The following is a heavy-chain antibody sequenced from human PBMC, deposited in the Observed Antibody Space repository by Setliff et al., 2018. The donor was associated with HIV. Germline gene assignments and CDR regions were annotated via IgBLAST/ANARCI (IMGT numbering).Heavy chain of an antibody. Sequence: KPSETLSLTCIVSGDSITTYYWSWIRQSPAKGLEWIGYINSSGSTKYNPSLKSRVTISIDTSKSQFSLRLNSVTAADTAVYYCARGGVGAALVWFDPWGQGTLVTVSS. CDR1: GDSITTYY. D-gene: IGHD1-26*01. CDR2: INSSGST. J-gene: IGHJ5*02. V-gene: IGHV4-59*13. CDR3: ARGGVGAALVWFDP.